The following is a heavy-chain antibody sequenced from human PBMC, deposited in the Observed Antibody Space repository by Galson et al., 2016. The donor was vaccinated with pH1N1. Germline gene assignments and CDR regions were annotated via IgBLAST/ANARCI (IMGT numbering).Heavy chain of an antibody. CDR2: ISGSGGST. V-gene: IGHV3-23*01. CDR1: GFTFSSYA. Sequence: SLRLSCAASGFTFSSYAMSWVRQAPGKGLEWVSAISGSGGSTYYADSVKGRFTISRDNSKNTLYLQMNSLRAEDTAVYYCAKDIGHCSSTSCQYYYYYGMDVWGQGTTVTVSS. CDR3: AKDIGHCSSTSCQYYYYYGMDV. J-gene: IGHJ6*02. D-gene: IGHD2-2*01.